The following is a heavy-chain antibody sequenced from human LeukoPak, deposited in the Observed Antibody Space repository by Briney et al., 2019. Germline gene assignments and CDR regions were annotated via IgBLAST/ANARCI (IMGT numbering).Heavy chain of an antibody. D-gene: IGHD3-10*01. CDR3: AKEGPFLWSGEPHPLGH. J-gene: IGHJ4*02. CDR2: INAGNGNT. Sequence: ASVKVSCKACGYTFTSYYMHWVRQAPGQRLEWMGWINAGNGNTKYSQKFQGRVTITRDTSARTAYMELSSLRAEDTAVYYCAKEGPFLWSGEPHPLGHWGQGTLVTVSS. CDR1: GYTFTSYY. V-gene: IGHV1-3*01.